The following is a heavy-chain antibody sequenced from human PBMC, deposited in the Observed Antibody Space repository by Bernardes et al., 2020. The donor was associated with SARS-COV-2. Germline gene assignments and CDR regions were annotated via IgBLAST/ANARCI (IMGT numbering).Heavy chain of an antibody. D-gene: IGHD3-22*01. CDR1: GFTFSSYA. Sequence: GGSLRLSCAASGFTFSSYAMSWVRQAPGKGLEWVSAISGSGGSTYYADSVKGRFTISRDNPRNTVYLQMISLRAEDTAVYYCARDSDSSSHYSNFDYWGQGTLVTVSS. J-gene: IGHJ4*02. CDR3: ARDSDSSSHYSNFDY. V-gene: IGHV3-23*01. CDR2: ISGSGGST.